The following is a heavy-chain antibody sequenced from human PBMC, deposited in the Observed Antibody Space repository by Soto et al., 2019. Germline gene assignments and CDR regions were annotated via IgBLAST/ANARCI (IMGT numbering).Heavy chain of an antibody. CDR2: INWNGIST. D-gene: IGHD3-22*01. CDR1: GLTFGDFA. Sequence: GGSLRLSCAVSGLTFGDFAMSWVRQAPGKGLEWVSGINWNGISTSYRDSVKGRFIISRDDAQNSLYLQMNSLRAEDTALYYCARDGFQYDDGGYYEFDYWGQGTMVTVSS. CDR3: ARDGFQYDDGGYYEFDY. V-gene: IGHV3-20*04. J-gene: IGHJ4*02.